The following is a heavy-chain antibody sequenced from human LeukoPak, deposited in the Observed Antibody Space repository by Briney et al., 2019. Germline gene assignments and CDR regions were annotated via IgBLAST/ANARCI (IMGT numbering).Heavy chain of an antibody. CDR3: ARVLNHRAGDWFDP. Sequence: SETLSLTCTVSGGSISSSSYYWGWIRQPPGKGLEWIRSIYYSGSTNYNPSLKSRVTISVDTSKNQFSLKLSSVTAADTAVYYCARVLNHRAGDWFDPWGQGTLVTVSS. J-gene: IGHJ5*02. CDR1: GGSISSSSYY. D-gene: IGHD1-14*01. V-gene: IGHV4-39*07. CDR2: IYYSGST.